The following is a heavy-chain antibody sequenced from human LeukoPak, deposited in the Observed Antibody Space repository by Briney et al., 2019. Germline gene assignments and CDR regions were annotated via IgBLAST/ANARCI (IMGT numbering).Heavy chain of an antibody. CDR1: GYTFTGYY. Sequence: SVKVSCKASGYTFTGYYMHWVRQAPGQPLEWMGWINPNSGGTNYAQKFQGRVTMTRDTSISTAYMELSRLRSDDTAVYYCARDFIAAALFGYWGQGTLVTVSS. J-gene: IGHJ4*02. CDR2: INPNSGGT. D-gene: IGHD6-13*01. CDR3: ARDFIAAALFGY. V-gene: IGHV1-2*02.